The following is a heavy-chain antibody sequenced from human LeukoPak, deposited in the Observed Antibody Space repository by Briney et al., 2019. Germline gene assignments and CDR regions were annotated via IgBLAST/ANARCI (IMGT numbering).Heavy chain of an antibody. D-gene: IGHD1-26*01. CDR3: ASPVGATTVRAFDI. CDR1: GFIFSDHY. V-gene: IGHV3-72*01. Sequence: GGSLRLSCAASGFIFSDHYMDWVRQAPGKGLEWVGRTRNEANIYTTKYAASVKGRFTISRDDSKNSLYLQMNSLKPEDTAVYYCASPVGATTVRAFDIWGQGTMVTVSS. J-gene: IGHJ3*02. CDR2: TRNEANIYTT.